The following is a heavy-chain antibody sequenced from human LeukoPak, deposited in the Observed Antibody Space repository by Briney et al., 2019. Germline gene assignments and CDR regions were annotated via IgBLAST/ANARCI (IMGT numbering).Heavy chain of an antibody. CDR3: AMVSWDWSTCYYCDY. J-gene: IGHJ4*02. V-gene: IGHV3-7*01. CDR2: INQDGSEK. Sequence: RGTLRLSCAASGVTSRNYWMTWVRHAPGKGQEWVANINQDGSEKYFVDSVKGRFTISRDNAKNALYLQMSSLRAEDTAVYYCAMVSWDWSTCYYCDYWGQGTLVTVSS. D-gene: IGHD3-3*01. CDR1: GVTSRNYW.